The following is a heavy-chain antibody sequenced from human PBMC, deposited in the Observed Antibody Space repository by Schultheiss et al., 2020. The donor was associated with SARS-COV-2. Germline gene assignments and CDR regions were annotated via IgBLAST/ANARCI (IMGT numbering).Heavy chain of an antibody. J-gene: IGHJ3*02. Sequence: GESLKISCAASGFMFSGYGMHWVRQTPGKGLEWVAVIWYDGSNKYYADSVKGRFTISRDNSKNTVSLQMSSLRAEDTAIYFCARDQSGGDLAFDIWGQGTMVTVSS. V-gene: IGHV3-33*01. CDR1: GFMFSGYG. CDR3: ARDQSGGDLAFDI. D-gene: IGHD2-21*02. CDR2: IWYDGSNK.